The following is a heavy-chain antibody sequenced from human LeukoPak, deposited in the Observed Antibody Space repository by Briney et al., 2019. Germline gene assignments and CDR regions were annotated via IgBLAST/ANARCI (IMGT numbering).Heavy chain of an antibody. V-gene: IGHV4-34*01. D-gene: IGHD2-2*02. CDR3: ARSVYIRYCSSTSCYKGNVYYGMDV. J-gene: IGHJ6*02. CDR1: GGSISSYY. CDR2: INHSGST. Sequence: SETLSLTCTVSGGSISSYYWSWIRQPPGKGLEWIGEINHSGSTNYNPSLKSRVTISVDTSKNQFSLKLSSVTAADTAVYYCARSVYIRYCSSTSCYKGNVYYGMDVWGQGTTVTVSS.